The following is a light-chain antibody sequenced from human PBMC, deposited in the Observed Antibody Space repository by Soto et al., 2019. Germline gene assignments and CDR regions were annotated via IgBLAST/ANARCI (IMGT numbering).Light chain of an antibody. CDR2: DAS. J-gene: IGKJ4*01. CDR3: QQYNSYSLA. V-gene: IGKV1-5*01. Sequence: IHMTQSPSTLSASVGDIVTISCLASQSISDWLAWYQQKPGKAPQLLIYDASGLESGVPSRFSGSGSGTEFTLTISSLQPDDFATYYCQQYNSYSLAFGGGTKVDIK. CDR1: QSISDW.